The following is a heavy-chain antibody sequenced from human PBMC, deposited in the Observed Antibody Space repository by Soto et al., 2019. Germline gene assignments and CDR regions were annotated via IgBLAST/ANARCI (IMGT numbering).Heavy chain of an antibody. J-gene: IGHJ4*02. V-gene: IGHV1-69*06. CDR2: IIPIFGTA. Sequence: QVQLVQSGAEVKKPGSSVEVSCKASGGTFSSYAISRVRQAPGQGLEWMGGIIPIFGTANYAQKFQGRVTITADKSTSTAYMELSSLRSEDTAVYYCARSDEARPAYFDYWGQGTLVTVSS. D-gene: IGHD2-21*02. CDR3: ARSDEARPAYFDY. CDR1: GGTFSSYA.